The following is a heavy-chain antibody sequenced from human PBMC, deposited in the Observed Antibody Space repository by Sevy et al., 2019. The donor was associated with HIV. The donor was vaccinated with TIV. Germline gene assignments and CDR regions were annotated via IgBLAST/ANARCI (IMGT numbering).Heavy chain of an antibody. Sequence: GESLKISCKGSGYTFSNYWIGWVRQMPGKGLECMGVIYPGDSVTRYSPSFQGQVTMSADKSTSTAYLQWSSLKTSDTAIYYCARYPIVVVPAAEYYFDYWGQGTLVTVSS. J-gene: IGHJ4*02. CDR2: IYPGDSVT. CDR3: ARYPIVVVPAAEYYFDY. V-gene: IGHV5-51*01. CDR1: GYTFSNYW. D-gene: IGHD2-2*01.